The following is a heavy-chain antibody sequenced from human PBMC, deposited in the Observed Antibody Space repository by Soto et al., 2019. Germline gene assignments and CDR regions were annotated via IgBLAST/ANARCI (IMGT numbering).Heavy chain of an antibody. D-gene: IGHD6-13*01. CDR3: ARDRGEYTSSWFWYFSH. CDR2: LNIAGTI. J-gene: IGHJ2*01. Sequence: NPSETLSLTCSVSGASISSFNWNWVRQPAGKGPEWVGRLNIAGTINYNPSLKSRITMSMDTSKNQISLHLRSVTAVDTAIYYCARDRGEYTSSWFWYFSHWGHGTLVTVSS. CDR1: GASISSFN. V-gene: IGHV4-4*07.